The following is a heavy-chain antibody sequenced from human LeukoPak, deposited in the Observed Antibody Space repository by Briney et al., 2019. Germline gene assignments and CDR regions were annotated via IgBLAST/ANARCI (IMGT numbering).Heavy chain of an antibody. D-gene: IGHD3-22*01. Sequence: SETLSLTCTVSGGSISSYYWSWIRQPPGKGLEWIGYIYYSGSINYNPSLKSRVTISVDTSKNQFSLKLSSVTAADTAVYYCARWSYYYDSSGYRSDAFDIWGQGTMVTVSS. V-gene: IGHV4-59*08. CDR1: GGSISSYY. CDR3: ARWSYYYDSSGYRSDAFDI. J-gene: IGHJ3*02. CDR2: IYYSGSI.